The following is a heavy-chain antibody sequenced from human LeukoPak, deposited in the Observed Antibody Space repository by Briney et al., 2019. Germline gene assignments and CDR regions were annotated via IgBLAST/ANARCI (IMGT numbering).Heavy chain of an antibody. V-gene: IGHV4-34*01. D-gene: IGHD2-15*01. CDR1: GGSFSGYY. Sequence: PSETLSLTCAVYGGSFSGYYWSWIRQPPGKGLEWIGEINHSGSTNYNPSLQSRVTISVDTSKNQFSLKLSSVTAAHTAVYYCAGGYCSGGSCYSSPAYYFDYWGQGTLVTVSS. CDR2: INHSGST. CDR3: AGGYCSGGSCYSSPAYYFDY. J-gene: IGHJ4*02.